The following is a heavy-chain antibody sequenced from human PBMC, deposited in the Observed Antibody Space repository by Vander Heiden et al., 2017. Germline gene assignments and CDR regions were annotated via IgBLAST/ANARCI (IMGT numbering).Heavy chain of an antibody. J-gene: IGHJ4*02. CDR3: ARHQGYYDMDY. D-gene: IGHD3-16*01. CDR2: IWYDGCAK. Sequence: QVQVVDSGGGVVQPGRSLRLSYVASGFTFSRHGMHWVRKAPGKGLEWVATIWYDGCAKYYGDSVKGRFTVSRDNSRNTVFLQMNNLRVEDTAVYYCARHQGYYDMDYWGQGTLVTVSS. CDR1: GFTFSRHG. V-gene: IGHV3-33*03.